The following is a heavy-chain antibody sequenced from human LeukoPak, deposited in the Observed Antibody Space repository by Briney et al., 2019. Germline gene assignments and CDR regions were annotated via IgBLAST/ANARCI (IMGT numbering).Heavy chain of an antibody. J-gene: IGHJ4*02. D-gene: IGHD6-19*01. CDR3: ARGGTPGYSSGRIDY. V-gene: IGHV3-30*01. CDR2: ISYDGSNK. Sequence: GGSLRLSCAASGFTFSSYAMHWVRQAPGKGLEWVAVISYDGSNKYYADSVKGRFTISRHNSENTLYLHMNSLRVEDTAVYFCARGGTPGYSSGRIDYWGQGTLVTVSS. CDR1: GFTFSSYA.